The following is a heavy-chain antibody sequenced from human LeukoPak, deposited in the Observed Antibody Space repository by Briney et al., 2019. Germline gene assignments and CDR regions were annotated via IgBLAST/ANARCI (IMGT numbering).Heavy chain of an antibody. J-gene: IGHJ4*02. Sequence: GASVKVSCKASGYTFTSYGISWVRQAPGQGLEWMGWINPNSGGTNYAQKFQGRVTMTRDTSISTAYMELSRLRSDDTAVYYCARRCIAAAGHLEMDYWGQGTLVTVSS. CDR3: ARRCIAAAGHLEMDY. V-gene: IGHV1-2*02. D-gene: IGHD6-13*01. CDR1: GYTFTSYG. CDR2: INPNSGGT.